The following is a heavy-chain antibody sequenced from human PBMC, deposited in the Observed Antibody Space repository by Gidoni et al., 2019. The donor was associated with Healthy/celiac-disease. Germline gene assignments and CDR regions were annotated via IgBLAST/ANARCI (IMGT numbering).Heavy chain of an antibody. V-gene: IGHV1-18*01. CDR2: ISAYNGNT. D-gene: IGHD3-9*01. J-gene: IGHJ5*02. CDR3: ARWNYDILTGWYNWFDP. CDR1: GSTFTSYG. Sequence: QVQLVQSGAEVKKPGASVKVSCKASGSTFTSYGISWVRQAPGQGLEWMGWISAYNGNTNYAQKLQGRVTMTTDTSTSTAYMELRSLRSDDTAVYYCARWNYDILTGWYNWFDPWGQGTLVTVSS.